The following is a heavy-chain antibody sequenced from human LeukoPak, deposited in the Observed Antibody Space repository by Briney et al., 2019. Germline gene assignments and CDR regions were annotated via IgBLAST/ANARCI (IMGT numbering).Heavy chain of an antibody. J-gene: IGHJ4*02. Sequence: PSETLSLTCTVSGGSISSYYWSWIRQPPGKGLERIGYIYYSGSTNYNPSLKSRVTISVDTSKNQFSLKLSSVTAADTAVYYCARNSEQQLEAYFDYWGQGTLVTVSS. CDR3: ARNSEQQLEAYFDY. CDR2: IYYSGST. D-gene: IGHD6-13*01. V-gene: IGHV4-59*01. CDR1: GGSISSYY.